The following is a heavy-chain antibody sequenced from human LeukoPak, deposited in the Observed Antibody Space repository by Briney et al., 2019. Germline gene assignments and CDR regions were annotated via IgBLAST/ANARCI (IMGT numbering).Heavy chain of an antibody. D-gene: IGHD3-22*01. CDR2: ISYDGSNK. CDR1: GFTFSSYA. V-gene: IGHV3-30-3*01. J-gene: IGHJ4*02. CDR3: ARDGQYDSSGYLDY. Sequence: GESLRLPCAASGFTFSSYAMHWVRQAPGKGLEWVAVISYDGSNKYYADSVKGRFTISRDNSKNTLYLQMNSLRAEDTAVYYCARDGQYDSSGYLDYWGQGTLVTVSS.